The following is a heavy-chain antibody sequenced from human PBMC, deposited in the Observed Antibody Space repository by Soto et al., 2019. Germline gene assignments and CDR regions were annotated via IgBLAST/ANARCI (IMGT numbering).Heavy chain of an antibody. CDR1: GGSFSGYY. D-gene: IGHD6-19*01. CDR3: ARGGYSSGWWLGSLLLDP. CDR2: INHSGST. V-gene: IGHV4-34*01. J-gene: IGHJ5*02. Sequence: QVQLQQWGAGLLKPSETLSLTCAVYGGSFSGYYWSWIRQPPGKVLEWIGEINHSGSTNYNPSLKSLVTISVDKYKNQFSLKLSSVTAADTAVYYCARGGYSSGWWLGSLLLDPWGQGTLVTVSS.